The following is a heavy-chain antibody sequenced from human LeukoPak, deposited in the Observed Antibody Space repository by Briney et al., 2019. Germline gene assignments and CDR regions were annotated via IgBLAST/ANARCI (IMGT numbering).Heavy chain of an antibody. CDR1: GGSFSGYY. CDR2: INHSGST. CDR3: ARDSISPGPYQLLRTKYDY. J-gene: IGHJ4*02. Sequence: SETLSLTCAVYGGSFSGYYWSWIRQPPGKGLEWIGEINHSGSTNYNPSLKSRVTISVDTSKNQFSLKLSSVTAADTAVYYCARDSISPGPYQLLRTKYDYWGQGTLVTVSS. D-gene: IGHD2-2*01. V-gene: IGHV4-34*01.